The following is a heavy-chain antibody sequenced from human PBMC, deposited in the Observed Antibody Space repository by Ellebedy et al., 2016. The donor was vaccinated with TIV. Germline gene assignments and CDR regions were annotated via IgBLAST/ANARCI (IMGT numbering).Heavy chain of an antibody. CDR3: ARVLGGYSGYDSHCDV. CDR2: ISTYNGNT. CDR1: GYSFTNYA. D-gene: IGHD5-12*01. J-gene: IGHJ4*02. Sequence: AASVKVSCKASGYSFTNYAFSWVRQAPGQGLEWMGCISTYNGNTKYAQTLQGRVTMTTDTSTSTAYMELRGLRSDDTAGYDCARVLGGYSGYDSHCDVWGQGTLVTVSS. V-gene: IGHV1-18*04.